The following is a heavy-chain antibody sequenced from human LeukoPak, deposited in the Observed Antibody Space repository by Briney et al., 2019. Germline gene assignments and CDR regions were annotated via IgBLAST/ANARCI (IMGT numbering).Heavy chain of an antibody. CDR2: IYSGGST. CDR1: GFTVSSNY. V-gene: IGHV3-66*01. Sequence: PGGSLRLSCAASGFTVSSNYMSWVRQAPGKGLEWVSVIYSGGSTYYADSVKGRFTISGDNSKNTLYLQMNSLRAEDTAVYYCARTTGSYGGKGNWFDPWGQGTLVTVSS. CDR3: ARTTGSYGGKGNWFDP. J-gene: IGHJ5*02. D-gene: IGHD4-23*01.